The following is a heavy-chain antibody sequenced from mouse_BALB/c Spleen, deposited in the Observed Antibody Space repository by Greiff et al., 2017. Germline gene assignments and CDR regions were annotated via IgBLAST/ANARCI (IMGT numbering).Heavy chain of an antibody. CDR2: IWAGGST. V-gene: IGHV2-9*02. CDR1: GFSLTSYG. Sequence: VKVVESGPGLVAPSQSLSITCTVSGFSLTSYGVHWVRQPPGKGLEWLGVIWAGGSTNYNSALMSRLSISKDNSKSQVFLKMNSLQTDDTARYYCARDPYDSSPSVYAMDYWRQGTSVTVTS. CDR3: ARDPYDSSPSVYAMDY. J-gene: IGHJ4*01. D-gene: IGHD1-1*01.